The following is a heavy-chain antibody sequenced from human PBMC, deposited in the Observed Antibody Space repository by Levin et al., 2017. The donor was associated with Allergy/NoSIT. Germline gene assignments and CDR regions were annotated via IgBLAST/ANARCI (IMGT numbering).Heavy chain of an antibody. D-gene: IGHD1/OR15-1a*01. CDR3: ARGYKGTGTTFPKFYFNY. Sequence: GGSLRLSCAASGFTFSSYAMHWVRQAPGKGLEWVTFISFDGRNTYYTDSVKGRFTISRDNSKNTLFVQMNSLRVEDTAVYYCARGYKGTGTTFPKFYFNYWGQGTLVTVSS. CDR2: ISFDGRNT. V-gene: IGHV3-30*04. CDR1: GFTFSSYA. J-gene: IGHJ4*02.